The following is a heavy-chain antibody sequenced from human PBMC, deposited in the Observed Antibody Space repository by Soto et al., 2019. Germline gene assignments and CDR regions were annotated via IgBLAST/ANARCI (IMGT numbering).Heavy chain of an antibody. V-gene: IGHV1-18*01. CDR3: ARDLVGYYYDSSGLGWFDY. CDR1: GYTFPSYG. D-gene: IGHD3-22*01. J-gene: IGHJ4*02. Sequence: ASVKVSCKASGYTFPSYGISWVRQAPGQGLEWMGWISAYNGNTNYAQKLQGRVTMTTDTSTSTAYMELRSLRSDDTAVYYCARDLVGYYYDSSGLGWFDYWAQGTLVTVSS. CDR2: ISAYNGNT.